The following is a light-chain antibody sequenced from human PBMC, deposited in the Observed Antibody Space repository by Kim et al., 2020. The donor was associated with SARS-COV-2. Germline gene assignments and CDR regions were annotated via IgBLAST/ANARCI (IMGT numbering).Light chain of an antibody. CDR3: AAWVDSLNGWV. CDR2: KND. J-gene: IGLJ3*02. CDR1: NSNIGYNG. Sequence: GQRFTNSCSGSNSNIGYNGVNWYQTIPGTAPNLLIHKNDQRPSGVPDRFSGSKSGTSASLAIGGLQSEDEADYYCAAWVDSLNGWVFGGGTKVTVL. V-gene: IGLV1-44*01.